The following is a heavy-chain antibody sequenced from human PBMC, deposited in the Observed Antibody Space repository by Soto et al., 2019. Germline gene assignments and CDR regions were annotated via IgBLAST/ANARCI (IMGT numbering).Heavy chain of an antibody. CDR3: TTARIPGDYVESNWFDP. Sequence: EVQLVESGGGLVKPGGSLRLSCAASGFTFSNAWMSWVRQAPGKGLEWVGRIKSKTDGGTTDYAAPVKVRFTISRDDSKNTLYLQMNSLKTEDTAVYYCTTARIPGDYVESNWFDPWGQGTLVTVSS. J-gene: IGHJ5*02. V-gene: IGHV3-15*01. CDR2: IKSKTDGGTT. CDR1: GFTFSNAW. D-gene: IGHD4-17*01.